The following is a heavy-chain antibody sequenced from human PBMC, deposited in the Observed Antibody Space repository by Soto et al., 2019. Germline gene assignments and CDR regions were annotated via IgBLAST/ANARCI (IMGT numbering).Heavy chain of an antibody. CDR3: ARAGIWYDFWSGSPYYFDY. CDR1: GFTFSSYA. D-gene: IGHD3-3*01. Sequence: GGSLRLSCAASGFTFSSYAMHWVRQAPGKGLEWVAVISYDGSNKYYADSVKGRFTISRDNSKNTLYLQMNSLRAEDTAVYYCARAGIWYDFWSGSPYYFDYWGQGTLVTVSS. V-gene: IGHV3-30-3*01. CDR2: ISYDGSNK. J-gene: IGHJ4*02.